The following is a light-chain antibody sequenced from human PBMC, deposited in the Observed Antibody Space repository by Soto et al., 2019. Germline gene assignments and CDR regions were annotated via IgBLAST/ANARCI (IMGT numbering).Light chain of an antibody. CDR2: DVS. CDR3: SSYTSSSTLGV. J-gene: IGLJ1*01. V-gene: IGLV2-14*01. Sequence: QSALTQPASVSGSPGQSITISCNETSSNVGGYNYVSWYQQHPGKAPKLMIYDVSNRPSGVSNRFSGSKSGNTASLTISGLQAEDEADYYCSSYTSSSTLGVFGTGTKLTVL. CDR1: SSNVGGYNY.